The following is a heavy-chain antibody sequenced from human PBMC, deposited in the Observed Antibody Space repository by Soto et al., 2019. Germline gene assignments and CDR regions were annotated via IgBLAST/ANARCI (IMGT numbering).Heavy chain of an antibody. CDR3: AKEPYMTTVTTFYDY. D-gene: IGHD4-17*01. J-gene: IGHJ4*02. CDR2: ISWNSGSI. CDR1: GFTFDDYA. Sequence: LRLSCAASGFTFDDYAMHWVRQAPGKGLEWVSGISWNSGSIGYADSVKGRFTISRDDAKNSLYLQMYSLRAEDTALYYCAKEPYMTTVTTFYDYWGQGTLVTVSS. V-gene: IGHV3-9*01.